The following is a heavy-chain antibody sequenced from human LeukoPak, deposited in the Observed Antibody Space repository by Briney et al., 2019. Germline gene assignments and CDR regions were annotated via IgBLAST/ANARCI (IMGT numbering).Heavy chain of an antibody. J-gene: IGHJ4*02. CDR1: GYGFSDYY. CDR3: ARWGETYYYDSSGYLGGY. Sequence: ASVTVSCKASGYGFSDYYMHWVRQAPGQGLEWMGWINPNSGGTNYAQKFQGRVTMTRDTSISTAYMELSRLRSDDTAVYYCARWGETYYYDSSGYLGGYWGQGTLVTVSS. V-gene: IGHV1-2*02. CDR2: INPNSGGT. D-gene: IGHD3-22*01.